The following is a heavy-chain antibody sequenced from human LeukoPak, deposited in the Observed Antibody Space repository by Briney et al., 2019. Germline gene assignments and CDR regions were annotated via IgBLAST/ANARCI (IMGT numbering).Heavy chain of an antibody. J-gene: IGHJ6*02. CDR3: ARVWWELLMGPYYYYGMDV. V-gene: IGHV7-4-1*02. CDR1: GYTFTSYA. Sequence: GASVKVSCKASGYTFTSYAMNWVRQAPGQGLEWMGWINTNTGNPTYAQGFTGRFVFSLDTSVSTAYLQISSLKAEDTAVYYCARVWWELLMGPYYYYGMDVWGQGTTVTVSS. D-gene: IGHD1-26*01. CDR2: INTNTGNP.